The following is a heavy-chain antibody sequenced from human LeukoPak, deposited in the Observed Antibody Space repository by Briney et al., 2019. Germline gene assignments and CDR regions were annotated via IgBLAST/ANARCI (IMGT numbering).Heavy chain of an antibody. V-gene: IGHV1-46*01. J-gene: IGHJ4*02. CDR2: INPSGGST. Sequence: ASVKVSCKASGYTFTSYYMHWVRQAPGQGLEWMGIINPSGGSTSYAQKFQGRVTVTRDTSTSTVYMELSSLRSEDTAVYYCARDRHYGDYLYYFDYWGQGTLVTVSS. D-gene: IGHD4-17*01. CDR3: ARDRHYGDYLYYFDY. CDR1: GYTFTSYY.